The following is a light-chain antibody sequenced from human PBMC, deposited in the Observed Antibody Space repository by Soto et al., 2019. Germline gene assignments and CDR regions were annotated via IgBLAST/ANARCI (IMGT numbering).Light chain of an antibody. CDR1: QRVSSN. V-gene: IGKV3-15*01. J-gene: IGKJ1*01. Sequence: IVMTKSPATLSVSPVERATLSCRASQRVSSNLAWYQQKPGQAPRLLIYGASTRATGIPARFSGSGSGTEFTLTISSLQSEDFAVYYCQQYNNWPQTFGQGTKVDIK. CDR3: QQYNNWPQT. CDR2: GAS.